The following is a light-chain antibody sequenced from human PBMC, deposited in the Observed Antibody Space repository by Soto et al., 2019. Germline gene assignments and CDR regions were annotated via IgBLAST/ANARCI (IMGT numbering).Light chain of an antibody. CDR2: DAS. Sequence: EIVLTQSPFALSLSPGETATLSCRASQSVLTYLGWYQQKPGQAPRLLISDASTRASGIPARFSGSGSGTDFTLTISSLEPEDFAVYYCQQRSNLVSFGPGTKVDIK. J-gene: IGKJ1*01. CDR1: QSVLTY. V-gene: IGKV3-11*01. CDR3: QQRSNLVS.